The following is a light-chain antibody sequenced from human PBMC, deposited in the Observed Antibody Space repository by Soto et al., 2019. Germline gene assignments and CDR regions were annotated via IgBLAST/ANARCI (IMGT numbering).Light chain of an antibody. CDR3: CSYAGSSTSVV. CDR2: EGS. Sequence: QSVLTQPASVSGSPGQSITIYCTGTSSDVGSYNLVSWYQQHPGKAPKLMIYEGSKRPSGVSNRFSGSKSGNTASLTISGLQAEDEADYYCCSYAGSSTSVVFGGGTKVTVL. V-gene: IGLV2-23*01. CDR1: SSDVGSYNL. J-gene: IGLJ2*01.